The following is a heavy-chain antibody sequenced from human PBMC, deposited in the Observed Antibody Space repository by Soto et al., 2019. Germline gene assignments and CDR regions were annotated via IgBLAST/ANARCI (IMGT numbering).Heavy chain of an antibody. CDR2: INAGKGNT. Sequence: ASVKVSCKASGYTFTHYAMHWVRQAPGQRLEWMGWINAGKGNTKYSQKFQGRVTITRDTSASTAYMEMSSLRSEDTAVYYCARREDAFDIWGQGTMVTVSS. CDR3: ARREDAFDI. J-gene: IGHJ3*02. V-gene: IGHV1-3*01. CDR1: GYTFTHYA.